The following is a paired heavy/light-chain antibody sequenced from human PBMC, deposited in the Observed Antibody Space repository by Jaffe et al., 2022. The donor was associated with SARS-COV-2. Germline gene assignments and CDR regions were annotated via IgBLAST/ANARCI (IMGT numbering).Light chain of an antibody. CDR1: SSNIGAGYY. V-gene: IGLV1-40*01. CDR2: GNN. J-gene: IGLJ3*02. CDR3: QSYDNSLSGWV. Sequence: QSVLTQPPSVSGAPGQRVTISCTGSSSNIGAGYYVHWYQQLPGTAPKLLIYGNNNRPSGVPDRFSGSRSGTSASLAISGLQAEDEADYYCQSYDNSLSGWVFGGGTKLTVL.
Heavy chain of an antibody. CDR1: GGSISSGSYY. Sequence: QVQLQESGPGLVKPSQTLSLTCTVSGGSISSGSYYWNWIRQPAGKGLEWIGRIYTSGSTNYYPSLKSRVTISVDTSKNQFSLKLSSVTAADTAVYYCARTDDYYGSGSYQNWFDPWGQGTLVTVSS. V-gene: IGHV4-61*02. D-gene: IGHD3-10*01. J-gene: IGHJ5*02. CDR3: ARTDDYYGSGSYQNWFDP. CDR2: IYTSGST.